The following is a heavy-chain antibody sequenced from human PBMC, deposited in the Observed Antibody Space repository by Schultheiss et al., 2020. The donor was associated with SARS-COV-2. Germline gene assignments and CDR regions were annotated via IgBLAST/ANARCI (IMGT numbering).Heavy chain of an antibody. D-gene: IGHD1-1*01. CDR3: TRGLYNERSVGMDV. V-gene: IGHV3-74*01. CDR1: GFSFSSHC. Sequence: GGSLRLSCEASGFSFSSHCIYWVRQAPGKGLVCVSRINSEGSTTIYADSVKGRFSISRDNAKNTVSLQMNSLRAEDTAVYYCTRGLYNERSVGMDVWGQGTTVTVSS. CDR2: INSEGSTT. J-gene: IGHJ6*02.